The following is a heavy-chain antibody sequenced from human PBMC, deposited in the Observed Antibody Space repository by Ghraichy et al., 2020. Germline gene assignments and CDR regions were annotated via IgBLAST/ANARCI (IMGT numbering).Heavy chain of an antibody. CDR1: GGSFSGYY. Sequence: SETLSLTCAVYGGSFSGYYWSWIRQPPGKGLEWIGEINHSGSTNYNPSLKSRVTISVDTSKNQFSLKLSSVTAADTAVYYCARGSRSGSGKFDYWGQGTLVTVSS. CDR2: INHSGST. D-gene: IGHD1-26*01. CDR3: ARGSRSGSGKFDY. J-gene: IGHJ4*02. V-gene: IGHV4-34*01.